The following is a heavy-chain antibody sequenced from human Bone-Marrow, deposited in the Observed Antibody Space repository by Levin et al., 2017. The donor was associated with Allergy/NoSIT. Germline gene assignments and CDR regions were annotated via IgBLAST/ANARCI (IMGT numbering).Heavy chain of an antibody. CDR3: ARENCVTSGQRLHFDS. J-gene: IGHJ4*02. V-gene: IGHV1-18*01. CDR2: SSAYNGRT. CDR1: GYTFTSYV. D-gene: IGHD2-15*01. Sequence: ASVKVSCKASGYTFTSYVISWVRQVPGQGLEWMGWSSAYNGRTKYVQNFEDRVNMTTDRSTSTAYMELRSLGSGDTAVYYCARENCVTSGQRLHFDSWGQGTLVTVSS.